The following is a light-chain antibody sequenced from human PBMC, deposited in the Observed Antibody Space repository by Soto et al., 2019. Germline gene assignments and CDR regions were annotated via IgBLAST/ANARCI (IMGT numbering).Light chain of an antibody. J-gene: IGLJ2*01. CDR3: ATWDDSLSGHVV. V-gene: IGLV1-47*01. CDR1: SSNIGNNY. CDR2: RNY. Sequence: QSVLTQPPSASGTPGQRVTISCSGSSSNIGNNYVHWYQQLPGTAPKLLIYRNYHRPSGVPDRFSASKSGTSASLAISGLRSEDGAEYYCATWDDSLSGHVVFGGGTKLTVL.